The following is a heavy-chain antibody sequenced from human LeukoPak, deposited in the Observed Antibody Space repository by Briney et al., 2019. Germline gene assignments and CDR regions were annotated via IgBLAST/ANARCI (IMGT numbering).Heavy chain of an antibody. CDR3: ARISPPRVKKNWFDP. Sequence: ASVKVSCKASGYTFTSYYMHWVRQAPGQGLEWMGITNPSGGSTSYAQKFQGRVTMTRDTSTSTVYMELSSLRSEDTAVYYCARISPPRVKKNWFDPWGQGTLVTVSS. CDR1: GYTFTSYY. J-gene: IGHJ5*02. CDR2: TNPSGGST. D-gene: IGHD3-10*01. V-gene: IGHV1-46*01.